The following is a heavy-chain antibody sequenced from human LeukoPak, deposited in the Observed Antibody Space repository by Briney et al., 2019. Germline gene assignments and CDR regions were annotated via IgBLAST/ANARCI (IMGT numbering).Heavy chain of an antibody. CDR1: GASISSYY. V-gene: IGHV4-59*01. CDR2: IYYSGST. J-gene: IGHJ4*02. D-gene: IGHD2-2*01. CDR3: ARAVSVVVSAAMYDY. Sequence: SETLSLTCAVSGASISSYYWSWIRRPPGKGLEWIGCIYYSGSTNYNPSLKSRVTISLDTSKNQFSLKLSSVTAADTAVYYCARAVSVVVSAAMYDYWGQGTLVTVSS.